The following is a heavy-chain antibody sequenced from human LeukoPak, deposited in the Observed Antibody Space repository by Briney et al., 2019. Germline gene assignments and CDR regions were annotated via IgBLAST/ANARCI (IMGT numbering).Heavy chain of an antibody. J-gene: IGHJ4*02. D-gene: IGHD2-15*01. CDR2: ISGSGSNV. Sequence: GGSLRLSCTASGFTFSFYAMTWVRQAPGKGLEWVSAISGSGSNVYYADSVRGRFTISRDNAKNSLYLQMNSLRAEDTAVYYCASLTVTGGSLSDYWGQGTLVTVSS. V-gene: IGHV3-23*01. CDR3: ASLTVTGGSLSDY. CDR1: GFTFSFYA.